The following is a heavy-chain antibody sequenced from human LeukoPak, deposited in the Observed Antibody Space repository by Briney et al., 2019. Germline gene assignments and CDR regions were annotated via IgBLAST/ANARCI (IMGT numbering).Heavy chain of an antibody. CDR3: ARDLRLVSNYYDSSGYYHGY. J-gene: IGHJ4*02. D-gene: IGHD3-22*01. CDR2: ISAYNGNT. CDR1: GYTFTSYG. V-gene: IGHV1-18*01. Sequence: ASVKVSCKASGYTFTSYGISWVRQAPGQGLEWMGWISAYNGNTNYAQKRQGRVTMTTDTSTSTAYMELRSLRSDDTAVYYCARDLRLVSNYYDSSGYYHGYWGQGTLVAVSS.